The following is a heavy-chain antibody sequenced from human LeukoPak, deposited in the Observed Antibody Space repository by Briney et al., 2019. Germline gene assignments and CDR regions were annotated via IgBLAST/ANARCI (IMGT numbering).Heavy chain of an antibody. CDR2: IYYSGST. CDR3: ARSNYVLGPPGY. J-gene: IGHJ4*02. Sequence: SWIRQPPGKGLEWIGYIYYSGSTYYNPSLKSRVTISVDTSKNQFSLKLSSVTAADTAVYYCARSNYVLGPPGYWGQGTLVTVSS. D-gene: IGHD4-11*01. V-gene: IGHV4-30-4*08.